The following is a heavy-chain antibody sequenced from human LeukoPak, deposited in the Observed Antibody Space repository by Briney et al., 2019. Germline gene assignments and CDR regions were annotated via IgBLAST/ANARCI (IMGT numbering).Heavy chain of an antibody. CDR3: ARDGGTYYYDSSGSDDAFDI. Sequence: SKTLSLTCAVYGGSFSGYYWSWIRQPPGKGLEWIGEINHSGSTNYNPSLKSRVTISVDTSKNQFSLKLSSVTAADTAVYYCARDGGTYYYDSSGSDDAFDIWGQGTMVTVSS. J-gene: IGHJ3*02. CDR2: INHSGST. CDR1: GGSFSGYY. D-gene: IGHD3-22*01. V-gene: IGHV4-34*01.